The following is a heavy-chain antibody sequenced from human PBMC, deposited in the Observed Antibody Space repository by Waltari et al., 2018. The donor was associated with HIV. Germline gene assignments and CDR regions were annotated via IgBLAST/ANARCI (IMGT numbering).Heavy chain of an antibody. D-gene: IGHD3-22*01. CDR2: ISGSSIYI. J-gene: IGHJ4*02. Sequence: VRLVESGGGLVTPGGSLGPSCAASGFTFRNSRLTCVRQAPGKGLEWVSTISGSSIYIYYADSVKGRFTISRDNAKNSLYLQMNSLRAEDTALYYCTRDDYDNTGTMDYWGQGTLVTVSS. CDR3: TRDDYDNTGTMDY. CDR1: GFTFRNSR. V-gene: IGHV3-21*01.